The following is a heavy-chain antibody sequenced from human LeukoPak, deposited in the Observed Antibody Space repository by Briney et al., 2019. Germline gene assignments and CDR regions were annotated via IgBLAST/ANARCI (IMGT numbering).Heavy chain of an antibody. CDR3: ARGQTVPGAKYYFDH. Sequence: GGSLILSCTTSGFTFGDYAMNWIRQAPGKGLEWVALARSKAYGETTEYAASVAGRFSISRDDSRSTAYLLMNSLKTEDTAFYFCARGQTVPGAKYYFDHWDQGTLVTVSS. D-gene: IGHD2-2*01. J-gene: IGHJ4*02. CDR2: ARSKAYGETT. V-gene: IGHV3-49*03. CDR1: GFTFGDYA.